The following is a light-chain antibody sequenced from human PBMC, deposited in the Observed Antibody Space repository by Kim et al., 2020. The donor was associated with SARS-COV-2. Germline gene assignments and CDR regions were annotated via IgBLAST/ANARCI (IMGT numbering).Light chain of an antibody. Sequence: ASVGDRVTITCRASQDINMWLAWYQQKPGKAPKLLIHAASNLQPGVPSRFSGSGSGTDFTLTISSLQPEDFATYYCQQANTFPFTFGPGTKVDIK. V-gene: IGKV1D-12*01. CDR1: QDINMW. CDR2: AAS. J-gene: IGKJ3*01. CDR3: QQANTFPFT.